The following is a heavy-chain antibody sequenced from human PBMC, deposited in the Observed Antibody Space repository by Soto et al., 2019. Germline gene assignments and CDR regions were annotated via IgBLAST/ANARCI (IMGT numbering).Heavy chain of an antibody. D-gene: IGHD3-10*01. CDR1: GFTFSTYA. CDR3: ASSPYYSGSYYFDY. Sequence: GGSLRLSCAASGFTFSTYAMHWVRQAPGKGLEWVAVISYDGSNKYYADSVKGRFTISRDNSKNTLYLQMNSLRAEDTAVYYCASSPYYSGSYYFDYWGQGTLVTVSS. V-gene: IGHV3-30-3*01. J-gene: IGHJ4*02. CDR2: ISYDGSNK.